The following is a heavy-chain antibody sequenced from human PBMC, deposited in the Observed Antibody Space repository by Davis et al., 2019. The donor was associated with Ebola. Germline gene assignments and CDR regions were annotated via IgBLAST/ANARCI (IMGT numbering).Heavy chain of an antibody. D-gene: IGHD3-22*01. J-gene: IGHJ6*02. Sequence: WGSLRLSCAVSGGSISSSNWWSWVRQAPGKGLEWVSSISSSSSYIYYADSVKGRFTISRDNAKNSLYLQMNSLRAEDTAVYYCARDLVVVITTSSGYYYGMDVWGQGTTVTVSS. CDR1: GGSISSSN. V-gene: IGHV3-21*01. CDR3: ARDLVVVITTSSGYYYGMDV. CDR2: ISSSSSYI.